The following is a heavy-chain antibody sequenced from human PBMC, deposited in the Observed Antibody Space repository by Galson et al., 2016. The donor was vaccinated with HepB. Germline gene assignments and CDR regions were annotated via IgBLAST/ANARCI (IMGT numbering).Heavy chain of an antibody. Sequence: SLRLSCAASGFTFDDYAMHWVRQAPGKGLEWVSGISWNSGSIGYADSVKGRFTISRDNAKNSLYLQMNSLRAEDTAVYYCARAPALPATVGGYDHWGQGTLVTVSS. CDR2: ISWNSGSI. CDR3: ARAPALPATVGGYDH. D-gene: IGHD2-2*01. J-gene: IGHJ4*02. V-gene: IGHV3-9*01. CDR1: GFTFDDYA.